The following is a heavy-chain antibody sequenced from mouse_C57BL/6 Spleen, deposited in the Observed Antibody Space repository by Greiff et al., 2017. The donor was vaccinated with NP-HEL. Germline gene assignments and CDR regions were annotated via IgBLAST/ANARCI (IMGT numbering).Heavy chain of an antibody. CDR2: ILPGSGST. V-gene: IGHV1-9*01. Sequence: QVQLQQSGAELMKPGASVKLSCKATGYTFTGYWIEWVKQRPGHGLEWIGEILPGSGSTNYNEKFKGKATFTADTSSNTAYMQLSSLTTEDSAIYYCARGANYYGSPYYYAMDYWGQGTSVTVSS. CDR3: ARGANYYGSPYYYAMDY. D-gene: IGHD1-1*01. CDR1: GYTFTGYW. J-gene: IGHJ4*01.